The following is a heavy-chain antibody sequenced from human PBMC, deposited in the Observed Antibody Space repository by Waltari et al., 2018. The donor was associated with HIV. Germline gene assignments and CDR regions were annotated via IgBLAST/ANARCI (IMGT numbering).Heavy chain of an antibody. CDR1: GFTFGRYK. CDR2: ISFSSDYI. V-gene: IGHV3-21*01. CDR3: ARFGPGSGNFFFDY. D-gene: IGHD2-15*01. J-gene: IGHJ4*02. Sequence: EVQLVDSGGGLVKPGGSQRLSCAVSGFTFGRYKMAWVCQAPGKGLEWVSSISFSSDYIYYADSVKGRFTISRDNAKNSLFLQMNSLRDEDTAVYYCARFGPGSGNFFFDYWGQGTLVTVSS.